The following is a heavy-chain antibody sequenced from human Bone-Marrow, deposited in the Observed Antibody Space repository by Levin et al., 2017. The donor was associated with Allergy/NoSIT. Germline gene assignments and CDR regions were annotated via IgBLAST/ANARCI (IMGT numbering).Heavy chain of an antibody. J-gene: IGHJ4*02. CDR1: GFTFSSYW. CDR2: ISGDGRER. Sequence: GGSLRLSCATSGFTFSSYWMSWVRQAPGKGLEWVAYISGDGRERSYVDSVRGRFTISRDNVRNLVFLQMDSLRVEDTAVYYCARVGIEVASRGLPDYWGQGTLVTVSS. V-gene: IGHV3-7*01. D-gene: IGHD6-19*01. CDR3: ARVGIEVASRGLPDY.